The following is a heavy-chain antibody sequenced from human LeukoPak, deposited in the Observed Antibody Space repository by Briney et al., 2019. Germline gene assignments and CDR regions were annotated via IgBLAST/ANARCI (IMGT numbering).Heavy chain of an antibody. V-gene: IGHV3-66*01. D-gene: IGHD3-22*01. CDR3: ARGGYDMFL. CDR2: IYVGGNT. J-gene: IGHJ6*02. Sequence: GGSLRLSCGASGFTVSSNYMGWVRQAPGKGLEWVSGIYVGGNTYYGDSVKGRFIISRDNSKNTLYLQMSSLRVEDTAVYYCARGGYDMFLWGQGTTVTVSS. CDR1: GFTVSSNY.